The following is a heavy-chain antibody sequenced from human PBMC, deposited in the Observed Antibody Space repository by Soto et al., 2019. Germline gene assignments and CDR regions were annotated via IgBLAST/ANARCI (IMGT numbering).Heavy chain of an antibody. Sequence: GGSLRLSCTASGFTFGDYAMSWFRQAPGKGLEWVGFIRSKAYGGTTEYAASVKGRFTISRDDSKSIAYLQMNSLKTEDTAVYYCTRDIMITFGGVIVEGIDYYYYMDVWGKGTTVTVSS. CDR2: IRSKAYGGTT. D-gene: IGHD3-16*02. J-gene: IGHJ6*03. CDR1: GFTFGDYA. CDR3: TRDIMITFGGVIVEGIDYYYYMDV. V-gene: IGHV3-49*03.